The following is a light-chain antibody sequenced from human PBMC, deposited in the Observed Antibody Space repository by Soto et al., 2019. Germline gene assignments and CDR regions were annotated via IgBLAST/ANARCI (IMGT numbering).Light chain of an antibody. CDR2: AAS. Sequence: DIQMTQSPSSLSASVGDRVTITCRASQSISTFLNWYQQKPGKAPKLLIYAASSLQGGVPSRFSGSGSGTEFTLTISTLQPEDFTTYYCQQSYSTPRFGQGTKLELK. J-gene: IGKJ2*03. V-gene: IGKV1-39*01. CDR3: QQSYSTPR. CDR1: QSISTF.